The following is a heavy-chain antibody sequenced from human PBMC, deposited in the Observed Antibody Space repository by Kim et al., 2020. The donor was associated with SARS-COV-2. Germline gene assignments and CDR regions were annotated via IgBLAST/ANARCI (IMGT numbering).Heavy chain of an antibody. CDR1: GGSISSGGYY. V-gene: IGHV4-31*03. Sequence: SETLSLTCTVSGGSISSGGYYWSWIRQHPGKGLEWIGYIYYSGSTYYNPSLKSRVTTSVDTSKNQFSLKLSSVTAADTAVYYCAREYRDITIFGVVIRDGMDVWGQGTTVTVSS. CDR2: IYYSGST. J-gene: IGHJ6*02. D-gene: IGHD3-3*01. CDR3: AREYRDITIFGVVIRDGMDV.